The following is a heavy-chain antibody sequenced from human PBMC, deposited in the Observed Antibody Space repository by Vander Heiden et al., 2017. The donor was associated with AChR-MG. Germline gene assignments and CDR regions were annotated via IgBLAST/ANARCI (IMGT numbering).Heavy chain of an antibody. CDR2: ISYDGSNK. Sequence: QLQLVESGRGVVQPGRSLRRPCAASGSTVSSYGLHRVRQGPGKGLGWVAIISYDGSNKYYADSVKGRFTISRDNSKNTLYLQMNSLRAEDTAVYYCAKGGGFDIQYFDYWGQGTLVTVSS. V-gene: IGHV3-30*18. CDR3: AKGGGFDIQYFDY. J-gene: IGHJ4*02. CDR1: GSTVSSYG. D-gene: IGHD3-16*01.